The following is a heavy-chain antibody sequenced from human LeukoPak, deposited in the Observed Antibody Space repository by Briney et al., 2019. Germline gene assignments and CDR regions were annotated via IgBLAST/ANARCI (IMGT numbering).Heavy chain of an antibody. J-gene: IGHJ4*02. CDR3: AARGGGSYLFASTFISD. CDR2: IDHSGST. V-gene: IGHV4-34*01. Sequence: SETLSLTCAVYIGSFSGYYWSWIRQPPGKGLEWIGEIDHSGSTNYNPSLKSRATISVDTSKNQFSLKVNSLTAADTAVYYCAARGGGSYLFASTFISDWGQGTLVTVSS. D-gene: IGHD1-26*01. CDR1: IGSFSGYY.